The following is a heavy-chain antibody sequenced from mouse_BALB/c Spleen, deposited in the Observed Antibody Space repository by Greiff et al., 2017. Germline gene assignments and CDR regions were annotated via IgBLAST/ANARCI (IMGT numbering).Heavy chain of an antibody. V-gene: IGHV5-6-4*01. J-gene: IGHJ2*01. D-gene: IGHD4-1*01. CDR2: ISSGGSYT. CDR3: TREALTGRGYFDY. CDR1: GFTFSSYT. Sequence: EVQVVESGGGLVKPGGSLKLSCAASGFTFSSYTMSWVRQTPEKRLEWVATISSGGSYTYYPDSVKGRFTISRDNAKNTLYLQMRSLKSEDTAMYYCTREALTGRGYFDYWGQGTTLTVSS.